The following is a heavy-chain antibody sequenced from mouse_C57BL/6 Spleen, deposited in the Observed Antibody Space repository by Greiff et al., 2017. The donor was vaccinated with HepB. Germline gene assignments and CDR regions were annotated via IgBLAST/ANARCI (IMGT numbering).Heavy chain of an antibody. J-gene: IGHJ4*01. CDR1: GYTFTSYW. CDR3: ARGLLQDYYAMDY. D-gene: IGHD2-3*01. Sequence: QVHVKQPGAELVRPGSSVKLSCKASGYTFTSYWMHWVKQRPIQGLEWIGNIDPSDSETHYNQKFKDKATLTVDKSSSTAYMQLSSLTSEDSAVYYWARGLLQDYYAMDYWGQGTSVTVSS. CDR2: IDPSDSET. V-gene: IGHV1-52*01.